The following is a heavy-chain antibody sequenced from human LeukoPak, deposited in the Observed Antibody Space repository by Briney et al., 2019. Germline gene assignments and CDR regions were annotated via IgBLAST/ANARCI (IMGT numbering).Heavy chain of an antibody. D-gene: IGHD1-26*01. CDR2: ISSSGTTI. J-gene: IGHJ4*02. Sequence: GGSLRLSCAASGFTFSSYWMSWVRQAPGKGLEWVSYISSSGTTIYYADSVKGRFTISRDNAKNSLYLQMNSLRAEDTAVYYCARRRDSGSLQHFDYWGQGTLVTVSS. CDR1: GFTFSSYW. CDR3: ARRRDSGSLQHFDY. V-gene: IGHV3-48*04.